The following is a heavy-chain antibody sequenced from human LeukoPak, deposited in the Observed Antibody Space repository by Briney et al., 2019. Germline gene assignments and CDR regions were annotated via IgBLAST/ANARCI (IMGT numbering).Heavy chain of an antibody. J-gene: IGHJ4*02. Sequence: GGSLRLSCAASGFTFSRYWMSWVRQAPGRGLEWVANIKQDGSEKYYVDSVKGRFTISRDNAKNSLYLQMNSLRAEDTAVFYCARDTVVVVSATSLFDYWGQGTVVTVSS. V-gene: IGHV3-7*05. CDR3: ARDTVVVVSATSLFDY. CDR1: GFTFSRYW. CDR2: IKQDGSEK. D-gene: IGHD2-15*01.